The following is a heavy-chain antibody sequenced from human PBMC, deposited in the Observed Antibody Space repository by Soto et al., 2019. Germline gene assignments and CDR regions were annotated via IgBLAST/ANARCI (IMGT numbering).Heavy chain of an antibody. CDR3: AKAIDFWSGYSPFDY. Sequence: GGSLRLSCAASGFTFDDYAMHWVRQAPGKGLEWVSGISWNSGSIGYADSVKGRFTISRDNAKNSLYLQMNSLRAEDMALYYCAKAIDFWSGYSPFDYWGQGTLVTVSS. CDR2: ISWNSGSI. V-gene: IGHV3-9*03. CDR1: GFTFDDYA. J-gene: IGHJ4*02. D-gene: IGHD3-3*01.